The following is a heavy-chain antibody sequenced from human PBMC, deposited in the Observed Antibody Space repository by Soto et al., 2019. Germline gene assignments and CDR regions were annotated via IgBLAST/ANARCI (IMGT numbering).Heavy chain of an antibody. CDR1: GFTFSNYG. Sequence: PGGSLRLSCAASGFTFSNYGMHWVRQAPGKGLEWVAVISYDGSNKYYADSVKGRFTISRDNSKNTLYLQMNSLRAEDTASYYCAKDGVLGWGQGTLVTVSS. CDR3: AKDGVLG. CDR2: ISYDGSNK. D-gene: IGHD3-3*02. V-gene: IGHV3-30*18. J-gene: IGHJ4*02.